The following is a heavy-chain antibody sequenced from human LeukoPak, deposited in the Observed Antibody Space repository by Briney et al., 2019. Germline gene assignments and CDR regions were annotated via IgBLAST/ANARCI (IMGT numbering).Heavy chain of an antibody. D-gene: IGHD3-10*01. Sequence: GASVEVSCKASGYTFTTYTIHWVRQAPGRRLERMGWINAGNGNTKYSQEFQDRVTITRDTSASTAYMELSSLRSEDMAVYYCARFRAGVGEPYGDYWGQGTLVTVSS. CDR2: INAGNGNT. CDR1: GYTFTTYT. J-gene: IGHJ4*02. V-gene: IGHV1-3*03. CDR3: ARFRAGVGEPYGDY.